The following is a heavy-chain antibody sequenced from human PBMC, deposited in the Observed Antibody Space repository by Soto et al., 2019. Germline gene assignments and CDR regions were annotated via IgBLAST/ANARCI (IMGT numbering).Heavy chain of an antibody. Sequence: GGSLRLSCAASGFTFSDYYMSWIRQAPGKGLEWVSYISSSSSYTNYADSVKGRFTISRDNAKNSLYLQMNSLRAEDTAVYYCARDPGEYSSSSGLVDYWGQGTLVTVSS. CDR1: GFTFSDYY. J-gene: IGHJ4*02. D-gene: IGHD6-6*01. CDR2: ISSSSSYT. CDR3: ARDPGEYSSSSGLVDY. V-gene: IGHV3-11*06.